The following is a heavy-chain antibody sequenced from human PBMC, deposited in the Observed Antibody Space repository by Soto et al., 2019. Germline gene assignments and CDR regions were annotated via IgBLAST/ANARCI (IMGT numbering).Heavy chain of an antibody. CDR3: AREVAPRTRGHWFDP. CDR1: GGSISSGGYY. D-gene: IGHD3-10*01. V-gene: IGHV4-31*03. CDR2: IYYSGST. Sequence: SETLSLTCTVSGGSISSGGYYWSWIRQHPGKGLEWIGYIYYSGSTYYNPSLKSRVTISVDTSKNQFSLKLSSVTAADTAVYYCAREVAPRTRGHWFDPWGQGTLVTVPS. J-gene: IGHJ5*02.